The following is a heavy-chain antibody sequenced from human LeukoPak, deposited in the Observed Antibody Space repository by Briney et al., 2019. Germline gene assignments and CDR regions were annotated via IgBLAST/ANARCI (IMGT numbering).Heavy chain of an antibody. J-gene: IGHJ4*02. CDR1: GFTFSSYS. CDR3: ASIVMTYYYDSSGYRGDY. CDR2: ISSSSSYI. D-gene: IGHD3-22*01. Sequence: GGSLRLSCAASGFTFSSYSMNWVRQAPGKGLEWVSSISSSSSYIYYADSVKGRFTISRDNAKNSLHLQMNSLRAEDTAVYYCASIVMTYYYDSSGYRGDYWGQGTLVTVSS. V-gene: IGHV3-21*01.